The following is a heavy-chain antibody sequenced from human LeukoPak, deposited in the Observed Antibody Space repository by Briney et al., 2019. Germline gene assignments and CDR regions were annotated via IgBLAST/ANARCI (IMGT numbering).Heavy chain of an antibody. CDR2: ISYDGSNK. CDR1: GFTFSSYA. Sequence: GGSLRLSCAASGFTFSSYAMHWVRQAPGKGLEWVAVISYDGSNKYYADSVKGRFTISRDNSKNTLYLQMNSLRAEDRAVYYCARPPMGATMFDSWGQGTLVTVSS. CDR3: ARPPMGATMFDS. J-gene: IGHJ4*02. D-gene: IGHD1-26*01. V-gene: IGHV3-30-3*01.